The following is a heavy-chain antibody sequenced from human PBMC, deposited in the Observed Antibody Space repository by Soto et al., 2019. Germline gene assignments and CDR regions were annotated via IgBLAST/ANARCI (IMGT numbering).Heavy chain of an antibody. CDR1: GFTFSSYA. D-gene: IGHD6-6*01. Sequence: GESLKISCAASGFTFSSYAMSWVRQAPGKGLEWVSAISGSGGSTYYADSVKGRFTISRDNSKNTLYLQMNSLRAEDTAVYYCAKDPGFIYSSSSRNPDDYYYYYGMDVWGQGTTVTVSS. J-gene: IGHJ6*02. V-gene: IGHV3-23*01. CDR3: AKDPGFIYSSSSRNPDDYYYYYGMDV. CDR2: ISGSGGST.